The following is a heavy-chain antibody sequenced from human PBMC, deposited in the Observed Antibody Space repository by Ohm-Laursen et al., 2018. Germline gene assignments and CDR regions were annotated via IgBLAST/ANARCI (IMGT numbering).Heavy chain of an antibody. CDR1: GFTFSSYS. Sequence: SLRLSCAAPGFTFSSYSMSWVRQAPGKGLEWVGRIKRKADGETTDYAAPVKDRLTISRDDSKTTLYLQMNSLKTEDTAVYYCATGLPADDAFNIWGQGTMVTVSS. J-gene: IGHJ3*02. CDR3: ATGLPADDAFNI. V-gene: IGHV3-15*01. CDR2: IKRKADGETT.